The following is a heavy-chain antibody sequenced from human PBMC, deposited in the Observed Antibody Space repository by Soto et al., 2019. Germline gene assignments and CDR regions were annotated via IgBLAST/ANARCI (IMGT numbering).Heavy chain of an antibody. CDR2: IYDSVNT. J-gene: IGHJ4*02. D-gene: IGHD3-9*01. CDR1: GDSLSSGGHY. CDR3: ARVDHRGYFAILTDY. Sequence: SETLSLTCTVSGDSLSSGGHYWSWIRQHPGKGLEWIGHIYDSVNTYYSPSLRSRVTISADMSKNQFSLNLRSVIAADTAVYYCARVDHRGYFAILTDYWGQGTLVTVSS. V-gene: IGHV4-31*03.